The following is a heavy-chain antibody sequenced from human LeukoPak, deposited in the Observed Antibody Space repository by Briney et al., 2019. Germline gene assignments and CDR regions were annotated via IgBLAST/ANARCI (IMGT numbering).Heavy chain of an antibody. D-gene: IGHD3-10*01. J-gene: IGHJ1*01. CDR1: GGSISSSSYY. Sequence: KPSETLSLTCTVSGGSISSSSYYWGWIRQPPGKGLEWIGSIYYSGSTYYNPSLKSRVTISVDTSKNQFSLKLSSVTAADTAVYYCANRFGEESFQHWGQGTLVTVSS. V-gene: IGHV4-39*01. CDR3: ANRFGEESFQH. CDR2: IYYSGST.